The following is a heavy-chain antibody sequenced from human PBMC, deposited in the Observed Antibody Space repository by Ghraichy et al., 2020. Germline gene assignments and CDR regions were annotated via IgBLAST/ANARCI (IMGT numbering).Heavy chain of an antibody. D-gene: IGHD5-24*01. CDR1: GGSITRYY. J-gene: IGHJ6*03. CDR2: IYYSGDT. V-gene: IGHV4-59*01. CDR3: ARGLRDSYNSYYYYNVDV. Sequence: SETLSLTCSVSGGSITRYYWTWIRQPPGKGLDWIGYIYYSGDTNYNPSLKSRVTISVDTSRNQFSLKLNSVTAADTAVYYCARGLRDSYNSYYYYNVDVWGKGTTVTVSS.